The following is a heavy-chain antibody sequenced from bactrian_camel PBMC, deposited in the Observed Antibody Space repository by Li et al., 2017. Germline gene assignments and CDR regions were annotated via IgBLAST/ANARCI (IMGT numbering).Heavy chain of an antibody. D-gene: IGHD6*01. CDR3: AAVKAAGRWSDHRVFNY. J-gene: IGHJ4*01. CDR2: ISGTGTNT. V-gene: IGHV3-2*01. CDR1: GFTFSSYD. Sequence: HVQLVESGGGLVQPGGSLRLSCAASGFTFSSYDMSWVRQAPGKGLEWVSSISGTGTNTYYADSVKGRFTISRDNAKNTVYLQMNSLKPEDTAMYFCAAVKAAGRWSDHRVFNYWGQGTQVTVS.